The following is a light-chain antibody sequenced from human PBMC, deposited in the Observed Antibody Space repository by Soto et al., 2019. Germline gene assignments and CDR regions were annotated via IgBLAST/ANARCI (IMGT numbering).Light chain of an antibody. CDR1: QSVRSNY. CDR2: AAS. Sequence: EIVLTQSPGTLTLSPGERVTLSCRASQSVRSNYLAWYQQGPGQAPRLLLFAASSRATGIPDRFSGSGSGTDFTLTISILEPEDFAVYYCQQYSTSPWTFCQGTKVDIK. CDR3: QQYSTSPWT. V-gene: IGKV3-20*01. J-gene: IGKJ1*01.